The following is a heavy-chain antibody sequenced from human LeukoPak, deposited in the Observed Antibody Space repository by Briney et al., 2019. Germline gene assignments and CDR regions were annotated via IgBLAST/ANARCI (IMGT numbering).Heavy chain of an antibody. V-gene: IGHV3-30*18. CDR1: GFTFSSYG. Sequence: GGSLRLSCAASGFTFSSYGMHWVRQAPGKGLEWVAVISYDGSNKYYADSVKGRFTISRDNSKNTLYLQMNSLRAEDTAVYYCTKLGDHYYFDYWGQGTLVTVSS. D-gene: IGHD3-16*01. CDR2: ISYDGSNK. CDR3: TKLGDHYYFDY. J-gene: IGHJ4*02.